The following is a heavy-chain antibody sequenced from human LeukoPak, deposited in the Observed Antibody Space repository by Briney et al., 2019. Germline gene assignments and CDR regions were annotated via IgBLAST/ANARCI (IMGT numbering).Heavy chain of an antibody. Sequence: GGSLRLSCAASGFTFSTYAMSWVRQAPGKGLEWVAGISDIGGTTYYADSVKGRFTISRDNSKNTLYMKMTSLRAEDTAVYYCAKHSYRVDSFTDYWGQGTLVTVSS. CDR2: ISDIGGTT. V-gene: IGHV3-23*01. J-gene: IGHJ4*02. CDR1: GFTFSTYA. D-gene: IGHD5-12*01. CDR3: AKHSYRVDSFTDY.